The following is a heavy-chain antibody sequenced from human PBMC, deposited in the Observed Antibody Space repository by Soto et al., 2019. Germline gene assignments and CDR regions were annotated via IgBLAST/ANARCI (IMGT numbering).Heavy chain of an antibody. CDR2: SNPNSGGT. CDR3: ARDAGNIVAAVGPTTNWFDP. Sequence: ASVKVSCKGSGCTFTGYYMHWVRQAPGHGLELMGGSNPNSGGTSYAQKFQGRVTMTRDTSISTSYMELSSLRSDDTAVYDCARDAGNIVAAVGPTTNWFDPWGQGSLVTVSS. CDR1: GCTFTGYY. D-gene: IGHD6-13*01. J-gene: IGHJ5*02. V-gene: IGHV1-2*02.